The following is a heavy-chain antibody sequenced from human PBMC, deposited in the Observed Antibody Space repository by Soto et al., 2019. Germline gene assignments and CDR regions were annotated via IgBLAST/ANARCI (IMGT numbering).Heavy chain of an antibody. CDR2: TYYRSKWYN. D-gene: IGHD3-10*01. Sequence: SQTLSLTCAISGDSVSSNSAAWNWIRQSPSRGLEWLGRTYYRSKWYNDHAVSVKSRITINPDTSKNQFSLQLNSVTPEDTAVYYCARRGGPARSKSYFDYWGQGTLVTVAS. V-gene: IGHV6-1*01. J-gene: IGHJ4*02. CDR1: GDSVSSNSAA. CDR3: ARRGGPARSKSYFDY.